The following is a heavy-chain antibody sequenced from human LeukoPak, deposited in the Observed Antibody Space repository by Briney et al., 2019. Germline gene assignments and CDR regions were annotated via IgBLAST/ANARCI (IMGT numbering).Heavy chain of an antibody. CDR1: GYTFTSYD. Sequence: ASVKVSCKGSGYTFTSYDINWWRQDTGQGLEWMGWMNPNSGNTGYAQKFQGRVTITRNTSISTAYMELSSLRAEDTAVYYCNRAPSHDYWGQGTLVTVSS. D-gene: IGHD2-2*01. V-gene: IGHV1-8*03. J-gene: IGHJ4*02. CDR2: MNPNSGNT. CDR3: NRAPSHDY.